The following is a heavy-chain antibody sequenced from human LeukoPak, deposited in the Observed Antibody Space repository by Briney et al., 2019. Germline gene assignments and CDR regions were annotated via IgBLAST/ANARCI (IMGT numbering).Heavy chain of an antibody. V-gene: IGHV3-30*02. J-gene: IGHJ4*02. CDR2: ILYDGSER. CDR3: AKKGKFYGDDEAGN. CDR1: GFTLSGYG. D-gene: IGHD4-17*01. Sequence: GGSLRLSCAASGFTLSGYGMHWVRQAPGKGLEWVAFILYDGSERFYADSVKGRFTISRDNSKNTLYLQMNSLRGDDTAVYYCAKKGKFYGDDEAGNWGQGTLVTVSS.